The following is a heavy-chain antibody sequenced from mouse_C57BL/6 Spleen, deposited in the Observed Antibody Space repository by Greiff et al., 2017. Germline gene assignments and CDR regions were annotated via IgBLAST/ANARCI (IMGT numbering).Heavy chain of an antibody. CDR1: GYTFTDYE. J-gene: IGHJ3*01. CDR3: TRKGFAY. V-gene: IGHV1-15*01. CDR2: IDPETGGT. Sequence: VQLQQSGAELVRPGASVTLSCQASGYTFTDYEMHWVKQTPVHGLEWIGAIDPETGGTAYNQKFKGKAILTADKSSSTAYMELRSLTSEDSAVYYCTRKGFAYWGQGTLVTVSA.